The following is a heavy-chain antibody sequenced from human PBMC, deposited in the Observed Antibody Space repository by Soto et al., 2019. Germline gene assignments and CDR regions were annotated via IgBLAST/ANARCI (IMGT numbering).Heavy chain of an antibody. Sequence: SPRLPCAASGFTFSSYARHWVRQAPGKGLEWVAVISYDGSNKYYADSVKGRFTISRDNFKNTLYLQMNSLRAEDTAVYYCAKACYSCGYYVQVNDYCGQGSLVTVSS. V-gene: IGHV3-30-3*02. J-gene: IGHJ4*02. CDR2: ISYDGSNK. D-gene: IGHD3-22*01. CDR3: AKACYSCGYYVQVNDY. CDR1: GFTFSSYA.